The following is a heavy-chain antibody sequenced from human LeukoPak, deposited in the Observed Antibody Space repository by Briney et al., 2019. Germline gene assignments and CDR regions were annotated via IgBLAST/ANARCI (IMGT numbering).Heavy chain of an antibody. V-gene: IGHV3-23*01. J-gene: IGHJ3*02. D-gene: IGHD4-17*01. CDR2: IRGSGVNT. Sequence: GGSLRLSCAASGITFSSYAMSWVRQAPGKGPEWVSAIRGSGVNTYYADSVKGRFTISRDNSKYTLFLQMNSLRAEDTAVYYCARDPNGDYIGAFDMWGPGTMVTVSS. CDR1: GITFSSYA. CDR3: ARDPNGDYIGAFDM.